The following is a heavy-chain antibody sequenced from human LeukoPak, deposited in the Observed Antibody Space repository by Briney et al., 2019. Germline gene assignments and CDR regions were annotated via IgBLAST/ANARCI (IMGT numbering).Heavy chain of an antibody. D-gene: IGHD6-19*01. CDR3: ARGRSGWYRDAFDI. CDR1: GGSISSSIYY. J-gene: IGHJ3*02. Sequence: SETLSLTCTVSGGSISSSIYYWGWIRQPPGKGLEWIGSLYYSGSTYYNPSLKSRVTMSVDTSKNQFSLKLSSVTAADTAVYYCARGRSGWYRDAFDIWGQGTMVTISS. V-gene: IGHV4-39*01. CDR2: LYYSGST.